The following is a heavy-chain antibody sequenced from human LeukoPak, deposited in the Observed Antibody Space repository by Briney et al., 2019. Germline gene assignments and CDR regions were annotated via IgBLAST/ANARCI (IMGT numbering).Heavy chain of an antibody. CDR2: IYYSGST. CDR1: GGSISSSSYY. D-gene: IGHD6-19*01. CDR3: ARGEQWLVR. J-gene: IGHJ4*02. V-gene: IGHV4-39*07. Sequence: SETLSLTCTVSGGSISSSSYYWGWIRQPPGKGLEWIGNIYYSGSTYYNPSLKSRVTISVDTSKNQFSLKLSSVTAADTAVYYCARGEQWLVRWGQGTLVTVSS.